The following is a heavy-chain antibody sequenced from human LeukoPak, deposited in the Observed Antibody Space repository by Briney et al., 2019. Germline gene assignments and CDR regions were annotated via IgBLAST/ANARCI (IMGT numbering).Heavy chain of an antibody. CDR3: ARLMTTGTTALNWYFDL. V-gene: IGHV3-13*04. Sequence: PGGSLRRSCAASGFTFSRDDMHWVRHPTGKGLEWVSAIGSAGDTYYSGSVKGRFTISRENAKNSLYLQMNSLRAGDTAVYYCARLMTTGTTALNWYFDLWGRGTLVTVSS. J-gene: IGHJ2*01. CDR2: IGSAGDT. D-gene: IGHD4-17*01. CDR1: GFTFSRDD.